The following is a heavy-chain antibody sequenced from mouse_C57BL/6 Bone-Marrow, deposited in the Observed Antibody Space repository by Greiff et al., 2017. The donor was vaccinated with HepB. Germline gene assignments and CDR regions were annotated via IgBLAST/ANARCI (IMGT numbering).Heavy chain of an antibody. D-gene: IGHD2-1*01. CDR3: AGAPIYHYGTGWYFDV. CDR1: GFPITSGYY. V-gene: IGHV12-3*01. CDR2: ITHSGET. Sequence: QVQLKESGPGLVKPSQSLFLTCSITGFPITSGYYWIWIRQSPGKPLEWMGYITHSGETFYNPSLQSPISITRETSKNQFFLQLNSVTTEDTAMYYCAGAPIYHYGTGWYFDVWGTGTTVTVSS. J-gene: IGHJ1*03.